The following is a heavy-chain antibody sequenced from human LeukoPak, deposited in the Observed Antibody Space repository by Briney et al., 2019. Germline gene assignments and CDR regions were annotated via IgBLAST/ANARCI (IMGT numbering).Heavy chain of an antibody. CDR3: ARNPKDIVVVPAAWFDY. CDR1: GGSISSYY. J-gene: IGHJ4*02. V-gene: IGHV4-59*01. CDR2: IYYSGST. D-gene: IGHD2-2*01. Sequence: SETLSLTCTVSGGSISSYYWSWIRQPPPKGLEWIGYIYYSGSTNYNPSLKSRVTISVDTSKNQFSLKLSSVTAADTAVYYCARNPKDIVVVPAAWFDYWGQGTLVTVSS.